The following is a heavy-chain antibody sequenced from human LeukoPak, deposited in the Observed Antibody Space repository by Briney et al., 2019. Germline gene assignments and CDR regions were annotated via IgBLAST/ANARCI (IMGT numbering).Heavy chain of an antibody. CDR3: ARDLATEMATTDY. V-gene: IGHV1-8*03. Sequence: ASVKVSCKASGYTFTSYDINWVRQATGQGLEWMGWMNPKSGNTGHAQKFQGRVTITRDTSISTVYMELSSLRSEDTAVYYCARDLATEMATTDYWGQGTLVTVSS. D-gene: IGHD5-24*01. J-gene: IGHJ4*02. CDR2: MNPKSGNT. CDR1: GYTFTSYD.